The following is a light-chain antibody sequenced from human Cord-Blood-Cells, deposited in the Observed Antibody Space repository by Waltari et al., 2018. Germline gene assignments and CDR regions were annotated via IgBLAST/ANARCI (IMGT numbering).Light chain of an antibody. J-gene: IGKJ4*01. CDR3: QQYNNWPRT. CDR1: QSVSSY. Sequence: DIVMTQSPATLSVSPGERATLSCRASQSVSSYLAWYQQKPGQAPRLLIYGASNRATGIPARFSGSGSGTEFTLTISSLQSEDFAVYYCQQYNNWPRTFGAGTKVEIK. V-gene: IGKV3-15*01. CDR2: GAS.